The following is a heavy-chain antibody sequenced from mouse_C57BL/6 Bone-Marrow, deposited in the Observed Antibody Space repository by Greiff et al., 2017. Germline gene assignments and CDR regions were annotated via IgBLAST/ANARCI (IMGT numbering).Heavy chain of an antibody. J-gene: IGHJ1*03. Sequence: QVQRQKRGAEIVKPGASVKMSCKASGYTFTSYWITWVKQRPGQGLEWIGDIYPGSGSTNYNEKFKSKATLTVDTSSCTAYMQLSSLTSEDSAVYYCARSGLFDVWGTGTTVTVSS. V-gene: IGHV1-55*01. D-gene: IGHD2-2*01. CDR3: ARSGLFDV. CDR1: GYTFTSYW. CDR2: IYPGSGST.